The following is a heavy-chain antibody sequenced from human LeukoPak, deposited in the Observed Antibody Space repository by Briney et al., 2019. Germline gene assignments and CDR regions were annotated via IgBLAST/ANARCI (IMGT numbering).Heavy chain of an antibody. CDR2: ISYDGSNK. D-gene: IGHD4-17*01. J-gene: IGHJ3*02. CDR1: GFTFSSYA. Sequence: GGSLRLSCAASGFTFSSYAMHWVRQAPGKGLEWVAVISYDGSNKYYADSVKGRFTISRDNSKNTLYLQMNSLRAEDTAVYYCAKGPYGDYRYAFDIWGQGTMVTVSS. V-gene: IGHV3-30-3*01. CDR3: AKGPYGDYRYAFDI.